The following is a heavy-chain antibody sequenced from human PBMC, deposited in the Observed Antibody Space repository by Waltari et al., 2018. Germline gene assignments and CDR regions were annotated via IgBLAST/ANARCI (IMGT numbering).Heavy chain of an antibody. CDR1: GGSFSGYY. CDR3: ARGLGLPAGY. Sequence: QVQLQQWGAGLLKPSETLSLTCAVYGGSFSGYYWSWIRQPPGKGLEWIGEINHSGSTNYNPSLKRRVTISVDTSKNQFSLKLSAVTAADTAVYYCARGLGLPAGYWGQGTLVTVSS. D-gene: IGHD3-10*01. J-gene: IGHJ4*02. CDR2: INHSGST. V-gene: IGHV4-34*01.